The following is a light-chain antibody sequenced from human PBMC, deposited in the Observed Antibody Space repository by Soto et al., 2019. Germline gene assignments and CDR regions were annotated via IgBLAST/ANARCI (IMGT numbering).Light chain of an antibody. CDR2: QVT. J-gene: IGLJ2*01. CDR1: SSDVGSYNF. V-gene: IGLV2-14*01. CDR3: SSYTGFSTDIL. Sequence: QSALTQPASVSGSPGQSITISCTGTSSDVGSYNFVSWYQHHAGTAPKLIIYQVTNRPSGVSDRFSASKSGDTASLTISGLQAEDEAIYYCSSYTGFSTDILFGGGTKSPS.